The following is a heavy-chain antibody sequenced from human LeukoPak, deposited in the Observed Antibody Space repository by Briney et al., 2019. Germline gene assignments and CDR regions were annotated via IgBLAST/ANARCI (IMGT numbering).Heavy chain of an antibody. V-gene: IGHV3-20*04. CDR3: ARTSTRVRYFDWLNYYYGMVV. Sequence: GGSLRLSCAASGFTFDDYGMSWVRQAPGKGLEWVSGINWNGGSTGYADSVKGRFTISRDNAKNSLYLQMNSLRAEDTALYYCARTSTRVRYFDWLNYYYGMVVWGQGTTVTVSS. CDR1: GFTFDDYG. J-gene: IGHJ6*02. CDR2: INWNGGST. D-gene: IGHD3-9*01.